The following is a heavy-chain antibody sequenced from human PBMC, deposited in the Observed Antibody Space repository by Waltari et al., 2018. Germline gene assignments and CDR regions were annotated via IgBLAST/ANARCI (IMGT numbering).Heavy chain of an antibody. CDR3: ARYGVATTQYNWFDP. Sequence: QVQLVQSGAEVKKPGASVKVSCKASGYTFTGYYMHWVRQAPGQGLEWMGRINPNSGGTNYAQKLQGRVTMTRDTSISTADMELGRLRSDDTAVYYCARYGVATTQYNWFDPWGQGTLVTVSS. D-gene: IGHD5-12*01. V-gene: IGHV1-2*06. J-gene: IGHJ5*02. CDR2: INPNSGGT. CDR1: GYTFTGYY.